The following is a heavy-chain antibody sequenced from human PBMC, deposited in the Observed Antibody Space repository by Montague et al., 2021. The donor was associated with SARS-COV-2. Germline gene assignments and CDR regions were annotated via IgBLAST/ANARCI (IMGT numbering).Heavy chain of an antibody. Sequence: CAISGDSVSSNSATWNWIRQSPLRGLEWLGRTYYRSMWKSDYARSVKSRIAINPDTSKNQFSLQLSPVTPEDTALYYCVRGIEAAGSYDYWGQGTLVTVSS. V-gene: IGHV6-1*01. CDR2: TYYRSMWKS. CDR1: GDSVSSNSAT. D-gene: IGHD6-13*01. J-gene: IGHJ4*02. CDR3: VRGIEAAGSYDY.